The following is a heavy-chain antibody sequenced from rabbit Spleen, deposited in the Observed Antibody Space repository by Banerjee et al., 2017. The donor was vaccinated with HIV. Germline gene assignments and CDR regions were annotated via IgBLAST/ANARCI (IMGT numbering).Heavy chain of an antibody. Sequence: QSLEESGGALVKPGASLTLTCKASGFSFSSSDYMCWVRQAPGKGLELIACIYAVSGSTYYASWAKGRFTITRSTSLNTVTLQMTRLTAADTATYFCARDTSSSFSSYGMDLWGQGTLVTVS. CDR1: GFSFSSSDY. V-gene: IGHV1S40*01. J-gene: IGHJ6*01. CDR3: ARDTSSSFSSYGMDL. D-gene: IGHD1-1*01. CDR2: IYAVSGST.